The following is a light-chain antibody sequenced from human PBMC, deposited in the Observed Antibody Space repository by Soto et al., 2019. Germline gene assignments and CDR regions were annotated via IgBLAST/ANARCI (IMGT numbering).Light chain of an antibody. CDR2: AAS. CDR1: QGIGRS. V-gene: IGKV1-9*01. J-gene: IGKJ4*01. CDR3: QQLTTYPLT. Sequence: DIQLTQSPSFLTAPVGDRVTVTCRASQGIGRSLAWYQQKPGKAPRLLIYAASTLQSGVPSRFSGSGSGTEFTLTISNLQPEDFASYYCQQLTTYPLTFGGGTNMEIK.